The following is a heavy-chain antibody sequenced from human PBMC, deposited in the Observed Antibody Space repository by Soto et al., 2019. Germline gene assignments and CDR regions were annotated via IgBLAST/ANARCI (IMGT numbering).Heavy chain of an antibody. CDR1: GGTFSSYA. J-gene: IGHJ6*02. CDR2: IIPIFGTA. CDR3: AVLLWFGESDYYYYGMDV. V-gene: IGHV1-69*13. Sequence: SVKVSCKAPGGTFSSYAISWVRQAPGQGLEWMGGIIPIFGTANYAQKFQGRVTITADESTSTAYMELSSLRSEDTAVYYCAVLLWFGESDYYYYGMDVWGQGTTVTVSS. D-gene: IGHD3-10*01.